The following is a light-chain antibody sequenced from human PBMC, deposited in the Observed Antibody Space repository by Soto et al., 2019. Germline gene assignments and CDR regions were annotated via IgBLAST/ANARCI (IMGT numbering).Light chain of an antibody. V-gene: IGKV3-15*01. Sequence: EIGLKQSPGTLSLSPGEGATLYGGASQSVGTFFAWYQQKPGQAPRLLIYGASTRATGIPARFSGSGSGTEFTLTISSLQSEDYAVYYCQQYNNLPRTFGGGTKVDIK. J-gene: IGKJ4*01. CDR2: GAS. CDR1: QSVGTF. CDR3: QQYNNLPRT.